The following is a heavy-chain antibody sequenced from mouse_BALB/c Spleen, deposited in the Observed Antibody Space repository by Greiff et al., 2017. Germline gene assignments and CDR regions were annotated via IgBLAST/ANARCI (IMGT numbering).Heavy chain of an antibody. Sequence: EVKLMESGGGLVKPGGSLKLSCAASGFTFSDYYMYWVRQTPEKRLEWVATISDGGSYTYYPDSVKGRFTISRDNAKNNLYLQMSSLKSEDTAMYYCARHIRYYFDYWGQGTTLTVSS. CDR2: ISDGGSYT. D-gene: IGHD1-1*01. V-gene: IGHV5-4*02. CDR3: ARHIRYYFDY. CDR1: GFTFSDYY. J-gene: IGHJ2*01.